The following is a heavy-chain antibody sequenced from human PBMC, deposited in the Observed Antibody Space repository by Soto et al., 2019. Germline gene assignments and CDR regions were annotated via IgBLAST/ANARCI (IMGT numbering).Heavy chain of an antibody. V-gene: IGHV4-61*01. CDR1: GGSVSSGSYY. CDR3: ARGGTGEWFDP. Sequence: QVQLQESGPGLVKPSETLSLTCTVSGGSVSSGSYYWSWIRQPPGKGLEWIGEIYHSGSTNYNPSLKSRVTISVDKSKNQFSLKLSSVTAADTAVYYCARGGTGEWFDPWGQGTLVTVSS. J-gene: IGHJ5*02. D-gene: IGHD1-1*01. CDR2: IYHSGST.